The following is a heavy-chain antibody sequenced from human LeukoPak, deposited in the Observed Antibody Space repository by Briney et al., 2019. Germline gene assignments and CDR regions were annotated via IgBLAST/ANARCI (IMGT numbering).Heavy chain of an antibody. Sequence: SETLSLTCAVYGGSFSGYYWSWIRQPPGKGLEWIGEINHSGSTNYNPSLKSRVTISVDTSKNQFSLKLSSVTAADTAVYYCASGLYYGSGSDYWGQGTLVTVSS. V-gene: IGHV4-34*01. D-gene: IGHD3-10*01. CDR3: ASGLYYGSGSDY. CDR1: GGSFSGYY. CDR2: INHSGST. J-gene: IGHJ4*02.